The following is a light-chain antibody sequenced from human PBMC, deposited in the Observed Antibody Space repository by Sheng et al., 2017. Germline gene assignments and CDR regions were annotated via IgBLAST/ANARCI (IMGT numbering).Light chain of an antibody. CDR2: AAS. J-gene: IGKJ3*01. CDR1: QGISTY. V-gene: IGKV1-9*01. Sequence: QLTQSPSSLSASVGDRVIITCRASQGISTYLAWYQQKPEKAPNLLIYAASTLQGGVPSKFSGSGSGTDFTLTITSLQPEDFATYYCQQYYSYPMSFGPGTKVDIK. CDR3: QQYYSYPMS.